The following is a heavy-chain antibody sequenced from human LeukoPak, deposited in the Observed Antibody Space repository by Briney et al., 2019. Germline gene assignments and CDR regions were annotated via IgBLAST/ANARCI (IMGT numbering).Heavy chain of an antibody. CDR3: AKSTTFYYYYMDV. CDR2: IYSGGTT. CDR1: EFSVGSNY. Sequence: GGSLRLSCAASEFSVGSNYMTWVRQAPGKGLEWVSLIYSGGTTYYADSVKGRFTISRDNSKNTLYLQMNSLRAEDTAAYYCAKSTTFYYYYMDVWGKGTTVTVSS. D-gene: IGHD1-14*01. J-gene: IGHJ6*03. V-gene: IGHV3-53*01.